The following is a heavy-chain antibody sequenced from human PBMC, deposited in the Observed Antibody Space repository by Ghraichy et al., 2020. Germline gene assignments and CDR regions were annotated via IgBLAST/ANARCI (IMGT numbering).Heavy chain of an antibody. CDR2: INSDGRSI. CDR1: GFIFSSYW. J-gene: IGHJ5*02. D-gene: IGHD6-19*01. Sequence: GGSLRLSCTTSGFIFSSYWMHWVRQAPGKGLVWVSRINSDGRSINYADSVKGRFTISRDIAKNTLYLQMNSLRAEDTAVYFCARGGYSNGFDPWGQGTLVTVSS. V-gene: IGHV3-74*01. CDR3: ARGGYSNGFDP.